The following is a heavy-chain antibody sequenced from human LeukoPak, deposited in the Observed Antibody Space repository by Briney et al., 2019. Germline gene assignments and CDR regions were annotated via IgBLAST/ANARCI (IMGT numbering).Heavy chain of an antibody. CDR3: AKGPSDIVVSYYGMDV. D-gene: IGHD5-12*01. Sequence: GGSLRLSCAASGFIFSNYGMNWVRQAPGKGLEWVAAISASGSATSYADSVRGRFTISRDNSKSTTYLQMNSLRAEDTAVFYCAKGPSDIVVSYYGMDVWGQGTTVTVSS. J-gene: IGHJ6*02. CDR2: ISASGSAT. CDR1: GFIFSNYG. V-gene: IGHV3-23*01.